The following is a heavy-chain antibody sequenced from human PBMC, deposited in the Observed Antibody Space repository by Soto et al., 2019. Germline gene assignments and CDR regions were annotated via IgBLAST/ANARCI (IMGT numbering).Heavy chain of an antibody. CDR3: ARDYSSGWPGGDWFDP. J-gene: IGHJ5*02. V-gene: IGHV4-4*07. D-gene: IGHD6-19*01. Sequence: SETLSLTCTVSGGSISSYYWSWIRQPAGKGLEWIGRIYTSGSTNYNPSLKSRVTMSVDTSKNQFSLKLSSVTAADTAVYYCARDYSSGWPGGDWFDPWGQGTLVNVSS. CDR2: IYTSGST. CDR1: GGSISSYY.